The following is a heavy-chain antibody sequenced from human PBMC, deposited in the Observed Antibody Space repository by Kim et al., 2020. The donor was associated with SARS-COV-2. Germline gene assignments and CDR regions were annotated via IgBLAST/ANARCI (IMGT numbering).Heavy chain of an antibody. V-gene: IGHV3-64D*06. J-gene: IGHJ4*02. D-gene: IGHD2-15*01. CDR3: VSRGDITGFYDS. CDR1: GFTFSSYV. CDR2: ITNNGGRT. Sequence: GGSLRLSCSASGFTFSSYVMHWVRQAPGKGLECVSAITNNGGRTYYGDSVKGRFTISRDNSKNTLYLQMSSLRVEDTAVYYCVSRGDITGFYDSWGQGTLVTVSS.